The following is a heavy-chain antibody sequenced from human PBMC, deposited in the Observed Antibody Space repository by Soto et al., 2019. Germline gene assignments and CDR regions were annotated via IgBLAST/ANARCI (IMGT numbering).Heavy chain of an antibody. V-gene: IGHV3-64D*08. CDR2: ININGDST. CDR3: VRQHYDFRRGYSHFDY. Sequence: GGSLRLSCSASAFTFSSYPMHWVRQAPGQGLEHVSTININGDSTYYADSVKGRFIISRDNSKNNLYLQMSSLRPENTTVYYCVRQHYDFRRGYSHFDYWGQGTLVIVAS. D-gene: IGHD3-3*01. J-gene: IGHJ4*02. CDR1: AFTFSSYP.